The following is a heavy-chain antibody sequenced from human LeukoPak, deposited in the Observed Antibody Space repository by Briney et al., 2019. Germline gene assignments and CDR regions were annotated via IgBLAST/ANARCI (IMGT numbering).Heavy chain of an antibody. D-gene: IGHD3-22*01. CDR3: ARTDNRYDSRLLFN. J-gene: IGHJ4*02. CDR1: GYTFTDYY. V-gene: IGHV1-2*02. CDR2: VYPHSGGT. Sequence: ASVKVSCEASGYTFTDYYIHWVRQDPGHGLGWMGWVYPHSGGTNFAQGFRRKLAMTRDPSVTTAYLEHNSLQSDDTAIYYCARTDNRYDSRLLFNWGQGTQITVSS.